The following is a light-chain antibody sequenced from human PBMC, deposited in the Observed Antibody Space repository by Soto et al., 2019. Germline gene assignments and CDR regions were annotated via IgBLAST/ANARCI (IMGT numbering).Light chain of an antibody. V-gene: IGKV3-15*01. CDR2: GAS. CDR3: QQYNNWPLT. CDR1: QSVSSN. Sequence: EIVMTQSPATLSVSPGGRATLSCRASQSVSSNLAWYQQKPGQTPRLLFYGASTRATGIPARFSGSGAGTEFTLTISSLQSEDFVVYYCQQYNNWPLTFGGGTKVEIK. J-gene: IGKJ4*01.